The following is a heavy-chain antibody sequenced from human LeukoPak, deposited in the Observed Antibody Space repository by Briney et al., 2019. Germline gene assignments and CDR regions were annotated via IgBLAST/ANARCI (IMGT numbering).Heavy chain of an antibody. Sequence: GGSLKLSCVASGFTFSTYTFNWVRQAPGKGLEWLSYISSGGLTIFYADSVKGRFTISRDNTKNSIFLDMTNLRAEDTAVYYCARDFDYGDYIDFWGQGTLVAVSS. CDR2: ISSGGLTI. V-gene: IGHV3-48*04. CDR3: ARDFDYGDYIDF. D-gene: IGHD4/OR15-4a*01. CDR1: GFTFSTYT. J-gene: IGHJ4*02.